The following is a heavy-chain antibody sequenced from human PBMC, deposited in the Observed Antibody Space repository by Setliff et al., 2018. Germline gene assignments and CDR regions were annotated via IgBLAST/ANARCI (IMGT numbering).Heavy chain of an antibody. CDR1: GYTFTGYY. CDR3: ARAPLESGYYYCQGHYFDY. CDR2: IDPSGDYT. J-gene: IGHJ4*02. V-gene: IGHV1-46*01. D-gene: IGHD3-22*01. Sequence: ASVKVSCKASGYTFTGYYMHWVRQAPGQGLEWMGIIDPSGDYTNYAQKFQGRVTMTRDTSTTTVYMELSSLRSDDTAVYYCARAPLESGYYYCQGHYFDYWGQGTLVTVSS.